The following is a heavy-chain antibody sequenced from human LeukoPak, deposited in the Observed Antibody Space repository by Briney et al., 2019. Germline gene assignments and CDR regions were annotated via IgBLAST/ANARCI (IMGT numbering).Heavy chain of an antibody. D-gene: IGHD3-3*01. CDR2: ISGYNGNT. CDR1: GYTFTDYG. V-gene: IGHV1-18*01. Sequence: ASVKVSCKASGYTFTDYGITWVRQAPGLGLEWMGWISGYNGNTNYAQKLQGRVTMTTDTSTSTAYMDLRSLRSDDTAVYYCARVDAREPITIFVPTRGNWFDPWGQGTLVTVSS. J-gene: IGHJ5*02. CDR3: ARVDAREPITIFVPTRGNWFDP.